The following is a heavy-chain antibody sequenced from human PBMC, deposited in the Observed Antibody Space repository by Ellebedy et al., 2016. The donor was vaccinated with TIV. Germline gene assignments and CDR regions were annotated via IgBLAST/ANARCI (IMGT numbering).Heavy chain of an antibody. D-gene: IGHD3-22*01. V-gene: IGHV3-30*02. CDR2: KRFDGSNK. CDR3: AKDFEGAYYYDEGFDP. Sequence: GESLKISCVASGFTFSTYGMHWVRQAPGKGPEWVAFKRFDGSNKYYADSVKGRFTISRDNSKNKVYLQINSLRVEDTAVYYCAKDFEGAYYYDEGFDPWGQGTLVTVSS. J-gene: IGHJ5*02. CDR1: GFTFSTYG.